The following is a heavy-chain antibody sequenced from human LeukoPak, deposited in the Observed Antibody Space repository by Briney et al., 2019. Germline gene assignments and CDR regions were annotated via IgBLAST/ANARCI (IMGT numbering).Heavy chain of an antibody. CDR3: ARVGDGYCSSTSCYPFDY. CDR1: GYTFTSYY. J-gene: IGHJ4*02. V-gene: IGHV1-46*01. D-gene: IGHD2-2*03. CDR2: INPSGGST. Sequence: ASVKVSCKASGYTFTSYYMHWVRQAPGQGLEWMGIINPSGGSTSYAQKFQGRVTMTRDMSTSTVYMELSNLRSEDTAVYYCARVGDGYCSSTSCYPFDYWGQGTLVTVSS.